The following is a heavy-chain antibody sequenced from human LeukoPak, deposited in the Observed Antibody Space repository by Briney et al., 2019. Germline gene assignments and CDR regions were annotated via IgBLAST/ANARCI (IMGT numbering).Heavy chain of an antibody. V-gene: IGHV3-11*05. Sequence: GGSLRLACAASGFTFSDYYMSWIRQAPGKGLEWVSYISSSSSYTNYADSVKGRFTISRDNAKNSLYLQMNSLRAEDTAVYYCARAMVRGVITPYYYYYGMDVWGQGTTVTVSS. J-gene: IGHJ6*02. CDR1: GFTFSDYY. D-gene: IGHD3-10*01. CDR3: ARAMVRGVITPYYYYYGMDV. CDR2: ISSSSSYT.